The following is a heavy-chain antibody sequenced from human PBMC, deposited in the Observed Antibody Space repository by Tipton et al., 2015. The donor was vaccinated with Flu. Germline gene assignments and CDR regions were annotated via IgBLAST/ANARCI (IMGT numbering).Heavy chain of an antibody. J-gene: IGHJ3*02. D-gene: IGHD6-19*01. CDR1: GGSVSSGSYY. CDR3: ARDRPARVSSGWYRAFDI. CDR2: IYYSGST. Sequence: TLSLTCTVSGGSVSSGSYYWSWIRQPPGKGLEWIGYIYYSGSTNYNPSLKSRVTISVDTSKNQFSLKLSSVTAADTAVYYCARDRPARVSSGWYRAFDIWGQGTMVTVPS. V-gene: IGHV4-61*01.